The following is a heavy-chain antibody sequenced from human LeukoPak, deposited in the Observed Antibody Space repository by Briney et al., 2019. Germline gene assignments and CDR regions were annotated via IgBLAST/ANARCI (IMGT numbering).Heavy chain of an antibody. D-gene: IGHD4-17*01. CDR3: AREDSHGDYGY. CDR1: GGSISSYY. Sequence: SETLSLTCTVSGGSISSYYWSWIRQPPGKGLEWIGYIYYSGSTNYNPSLKSRVTISVDTSKNQFSLKLSSVTAADTAVYYCAREDSHGDYGYWGQGTLVTVSS. V-gene: IGHV4-59*01. J-gene: IGHJ4*02. CDR2: IYYSGST.